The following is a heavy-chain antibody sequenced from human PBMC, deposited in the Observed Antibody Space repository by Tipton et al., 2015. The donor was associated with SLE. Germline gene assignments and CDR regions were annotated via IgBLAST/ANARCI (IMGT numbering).Heavy chain of an antibody. CDR2: IYYSGST. Sequence: LRLSCTVSGGSISSSSYYWGWIRQPPGKGLEWIGSIYYSGSTYYNPSLKNRVTISVDTSKNQFSLKLSSVTAADTAVYYCARGPGGELSAEYFQHWGQGTLVTVSS. J-gene: IGHJ1*01. CDR3: ARGPGGELSAEYFQH. V-gene: IGHV4-39*07. D-gene: IGHD3-16*02. CDR1: GGSISSSSYY.